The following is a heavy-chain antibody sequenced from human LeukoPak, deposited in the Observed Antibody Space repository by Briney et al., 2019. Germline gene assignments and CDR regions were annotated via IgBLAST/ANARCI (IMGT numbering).Heavy chain of an antibody. D-gene: IGHD4-23*01. CDR3: ASLPGGNSGYYYYGMDV. CDR1: GGSFSGYY. V-gene: IGHV4-34*01. J-gene: IGHJ6*02. Sequence: PSETLSLTCAVYGGSFSGYYWSWIRQTPGKGLEWIGEINHSGSTNYNPSLKSRVTISVDTSKNQFSLKLSSVTAADTAVYYCASLPGGNSGYYYYGMDVWGQGTTVTVSS. CDR2: INHSGST.